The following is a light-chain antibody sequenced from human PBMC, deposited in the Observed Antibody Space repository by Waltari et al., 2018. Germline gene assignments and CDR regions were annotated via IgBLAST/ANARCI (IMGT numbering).Light chain of an antibody. CDR3: QTWAPGFNWV. V-gene: IGLV4-69*01. Sequence: QFVLTQVPSASASLGASVRLTCTLSSGHSLFTIAWHQHHPQKGPRYLMKIYGDGRHDKGGGIPDRFSCSSSGAERYLTISSLQSDDEADYYCQTWAPGFNWVFGGGTKLTVV. CDR2: IYGDGRH. J-gene: IGLJ3*02. CDR1: SGHSLFT.